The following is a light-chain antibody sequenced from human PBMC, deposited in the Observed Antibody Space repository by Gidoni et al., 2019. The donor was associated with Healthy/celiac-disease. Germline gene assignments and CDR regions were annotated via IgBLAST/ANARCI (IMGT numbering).Light chain of an antibody. J-gene: IGKJ4*01. Sequence: DIVMTQYPDSLAVALGARATINCKSSQSVLYSPNNKNYLAWYQQKPGQPPKLLIYWASTRESGVPDRFSGSGSGTDFTLTISSLQAEDVAVYYCQQYYSTPLTFGGGTKVEIK. V-gene: IGKV4-1*01. CDR1: QSVLYSPNNKNY. CDR3: QQYYSTPLT. CDR2: WAS.